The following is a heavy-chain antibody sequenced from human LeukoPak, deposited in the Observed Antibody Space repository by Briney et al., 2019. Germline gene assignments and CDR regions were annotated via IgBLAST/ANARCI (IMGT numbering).Heavy chain of an antibody. D-gene: IGHD1-7*01. V-gene: IGHV1-46*01. CDR3: ARVRRITGTWAYFDY. CDR2: INPSGGST. J-gene: IGHJ4*02. Sequence: ASVKVSCKASGYTFTSYYMHWVRQAPGQGLEWMGIINPSGGSTSYAQKFQGRVTMTRDTSTSTVYMELSSLRSEDTAVYYCARVRRITGTWAYFDYWGQGTLVTVSS. CDR1: GYTFTSYY.